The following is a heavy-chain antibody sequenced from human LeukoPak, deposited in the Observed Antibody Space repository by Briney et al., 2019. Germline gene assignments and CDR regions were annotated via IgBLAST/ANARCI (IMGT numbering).Heavy chain of an antibody. Sequence: PGGSLRLSCAASGFTFSSYSMNWVRQAPGKGLEWVSSISSSSSYIYYADSVKGRFTISRDNAKNSLYLQMNSLRAEDTAVYYCARDSDSSGYCDYWGQRTLVTVSS. D-gene: IGHD3-22*01. V-gene: IGHV3-21*01. CDR2: ISSSSSYI. CDR1: GFTFSSYS. CDR3: ARDSDSSGYCDY. J-gene: IGHJ4*02.